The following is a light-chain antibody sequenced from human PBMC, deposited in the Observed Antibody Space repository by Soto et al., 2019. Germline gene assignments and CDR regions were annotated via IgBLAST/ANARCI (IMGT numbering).Light chain of an antibody. CDR1: QSVSSY. J-gene: IGKJ2*01. CDR3: QQRRNWPLYT. V-gene: IGKV3-11*01. CDR2: DAS. Sequence: EIVLTQSPATLSLSPGERATLSCRASQSVSSYLAWYQQKPGQAPRLLIYDASNRATGIPARFGGSGSGTDFTLTISSLEPEDFAVYYCQQRRNWPLYTFGQGTKLEIK.